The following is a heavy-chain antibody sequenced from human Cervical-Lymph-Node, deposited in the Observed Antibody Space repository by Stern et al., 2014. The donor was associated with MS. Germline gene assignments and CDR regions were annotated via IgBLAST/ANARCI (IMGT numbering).Heavy chain of an antibody. J-gene: IGHJ4*02. Sequence: VQLQESGPGLVKPSETLSLTCTVSGYSISSGYYWGWIRQPPGTGLEWIGGIYHSGSTYYNPSLKSRVTLSVAPSQHQFSLKLSSGTAADTAVYYCAREDYWGQGTLVTVSS. CDR2: IYHSGST. CDR3: AREDY. V-gene: IGHV4-38-2*02. CDR1: GYSISSGYY.